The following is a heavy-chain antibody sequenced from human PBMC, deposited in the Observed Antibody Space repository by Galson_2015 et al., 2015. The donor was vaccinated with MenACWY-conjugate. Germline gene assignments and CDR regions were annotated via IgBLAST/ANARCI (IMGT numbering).Heavy chain of an antibody. D-gene: IGHD1-20*01. CDR1: GGTFSSYT. CDR3: ARYAYNWNDSPPPI. J-gene: IGHJ4*02. Sequence: SVKVSCKASGGTFSSYTISWVRQAPGQGLEWMRRIIPILGIANYAQKFQGRVTITADKSTSTAYMELSSLRSEDTAVYYCARYAYNWNDSPPPIWGQGTLVTVSS. V-gene: IGHV1-69*02. CDR2: IIPILGIA.